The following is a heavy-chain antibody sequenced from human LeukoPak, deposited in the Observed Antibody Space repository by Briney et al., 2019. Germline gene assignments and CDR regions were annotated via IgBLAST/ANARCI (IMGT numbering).Heavy chain of an antibody. CDR2: ISGSGGST. V-gene: IGHV3-23*01. CDR1: GFTFSSYA. J-gene: IGHJ4*02. CDR3: AYSSSWYSDY. Sequence: QTGGSLRLSCAASGFTFSSYAVSWVRQAPGKGLEWVSAISGSGGSTYYADSVKGRFTISRDNSKNTLYLQMNSLRAEDTAVYYCAYSSSWYSDYWGQGTLVTVSS. D-gene: IGHD6-13*01.